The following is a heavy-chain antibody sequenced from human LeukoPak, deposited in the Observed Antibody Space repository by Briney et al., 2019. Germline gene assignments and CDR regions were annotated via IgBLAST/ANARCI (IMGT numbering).Heavy chain of an antibody. D-gene: IGHD2-15*01. CDR2: INHSGST. J-gene: IGHJ1*01. CDR3: ARGGYCSGGSCYYPFQH. Sequence: PSETLSLTCAVYGGSFSGYYWSWIRQPPGKGLEWIGEINHSGSTNYNPSLKSRVTISVDTSKNQFSLKLSSVTAADTAVYYCARGGYCSGGSCYYPFQHWGQGTLVTVSS. CDR1: GGSFSGYY. V-gene: IGHV4-34*01.